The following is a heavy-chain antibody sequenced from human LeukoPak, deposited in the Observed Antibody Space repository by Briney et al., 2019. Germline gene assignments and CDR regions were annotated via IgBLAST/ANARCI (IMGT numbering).Heavy chain of an antibody. CDR3: ATSRGFLDWRFDP. CDR2: IYYSGTP. Sequence: PSETLSLICTVSGGSISGSSYYWGWIRQPPGKGLEWIGSIYYSGTPYYIPSLKSRVTISVDTSKNQFSLKLSSVTAADTAVYYCATSRGFLDWRFDPWGQGILVTVSS. D-gene: IGHD3/OR15-3a*01. CDR1: GGSISGSSYY. V-gene: IGHV4-39*01. J-gene: IGHJ5*02.